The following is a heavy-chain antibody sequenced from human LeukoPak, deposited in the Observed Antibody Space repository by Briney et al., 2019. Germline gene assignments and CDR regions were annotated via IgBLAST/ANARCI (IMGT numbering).Heavy chain of an antibody. CDR1: GYSFTSYW. CDR3: ARQDGSGPGIDAFDI. J-gene: IGHJ3*02. Sequence: GESLKVSCKGSGYSFTSYWIGWVRQMPGKGLEWMGIIYPGDSDTRYSPSFQGQVTISADKSISTAYLQWSSLKASDTAMYYCARQDGSGPGIDAFDIWGQGTMVTVSS. V-gene: IGHV5-51*01. CDR2: IYPGDSDT. D-gene: IGHD6-19*01.